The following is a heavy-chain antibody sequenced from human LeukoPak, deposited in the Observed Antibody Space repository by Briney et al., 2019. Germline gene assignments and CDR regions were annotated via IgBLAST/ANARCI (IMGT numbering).Heavy chain of an antibody. CDR2: IIPIFGTA. Sequence: GASVKVSCKASGYTFTSYGISWVRQAPGQGLEWMGGIIPIFGTANYAQKFQGRVTITADESTSTAYMELSSLRADDTAVYYCAVRRSLTSYYFDYMDVWDKGTTVTVSS. CDR1: GYTFTSYG. CDR3: AVRRSLTSYYFDYMDV. J-gene: IGHJ6*03. D-gene: IGHD1-14*01. V-gene: IGHV1-69*13.